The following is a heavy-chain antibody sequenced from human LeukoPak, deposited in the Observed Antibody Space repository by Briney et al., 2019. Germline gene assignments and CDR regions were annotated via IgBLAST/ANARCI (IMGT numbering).Heavy chain of an antibody. CDR3: ARDQTMGSGSPFDY. D-gene: IGHD2-15*01. CDR2: INPSGGST. V-gene: IGHV1-46*01. J-gene: IGHJ4*02. Sequence: ASVTVSFTASGYTFTIYYMHWVRQAPGQGLEWMGIINPSGGSTSYAQKFQGRVTMTRDTSTSTVYMELSSLRSEDTAVYYCARDQTMGSGSPFDYWGQGTLVTVSS. CDR1: GYTFTIYY.